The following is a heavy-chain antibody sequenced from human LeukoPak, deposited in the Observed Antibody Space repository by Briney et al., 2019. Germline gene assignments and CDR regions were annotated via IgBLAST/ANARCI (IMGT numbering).Heavy chain of an antibody. CDR2: IYHSGST. V-gene: IGHV4-59*12. J-gene: IGHJ4*02. Sequence: SETLSLTCTVSGGSISSYYWSWVRKPPGKGLEWIGEIYHSGSTNYNPSLKSRVTISVDKSKNQFSLKLSSVTAADTAVYYCARISRIAAAGTIDYWGQGTLVTVSS. CDR1: GGSISSYY. CDR3: ARISRIAAAGTIDY. D-gene: IGHD6-13*01.